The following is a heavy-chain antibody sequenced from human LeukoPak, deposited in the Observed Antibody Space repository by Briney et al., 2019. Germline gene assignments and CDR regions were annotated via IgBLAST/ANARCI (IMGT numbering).Heavy chain of an antibody. CDR3: ARGGRSGYRYFDY. Sequence: ASVKVSCKASEYTFTDYYIHWIRQAPGQGLEWMGRISPNTGGTDHAQEFRDKITMARDTSISTAYIELSRLISDDTAVYYCARGGRSGYRYFDYWGQGTLVTVSS. J-gene: IGHJ4*02. CDR1: EYTFTDYY. CDR2: ISPNTGGT. V-gene: IGHV1-2*06. D-gene: IGHD5-18*01.